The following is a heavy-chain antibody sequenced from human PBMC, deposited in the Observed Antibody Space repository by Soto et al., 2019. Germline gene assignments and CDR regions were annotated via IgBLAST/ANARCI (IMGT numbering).Heavy chain of an antibody. Sequence: SETLSLTCIVSGVSVRSYTWSWVRQPANKGLEWIGRVFSSVSATYNPSLKSRVSISMDTPENRISLKLDSVTAADAGVYYCARDIGSYAYAEGYWGQGIQVTVSS. J-gene: IGHJ4*02. CDR1: GVSVRSYT. CDR2: VFSSVSA. V-gene: IGHV4-4*07. CDR3: ARDIGSYAYAEGY. D-gene: IGHD2-2*01.